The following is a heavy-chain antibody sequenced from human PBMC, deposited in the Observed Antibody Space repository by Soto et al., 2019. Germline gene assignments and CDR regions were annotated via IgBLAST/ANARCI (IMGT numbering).Heavy chain of an antibody. Sequence: PSETLSLTCTVSGGSISSGGYSWSWIRQSPEKGLEWFGCIYPTGTTYYHPSLKSRVTISVDTSRNQFSLNLTSVTAADTAVYYCARARIAVADTADFDGWGQGTLGTVYS. J-gene: IGHJ4*02. V-gene: IGHV4-30-2*06. D-gene: IGHD6-19*01. CDR2: IYPTGTT. CDR1: GGSISSGGYS. CDR3: ARARIAVADTADFDG.